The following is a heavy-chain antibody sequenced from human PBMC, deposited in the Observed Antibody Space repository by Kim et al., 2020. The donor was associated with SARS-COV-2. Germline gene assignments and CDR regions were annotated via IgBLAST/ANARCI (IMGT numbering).Heavy chain of an antibody. Sequence: GGSLRLSCAASGFTFSTYAMSWTRQAPGKGLEWVSTISASGLGTHYADSVRGRFTISRDNSRSTLFLQMNFLRAEDTAIYYCEASDYWGQGSVVTVPS. J-gene: IGHJ4*02. V-gene: IGHV3-23*01. CDR1: GFTFSTYA. CDR2: ISASGLGT. CDR3: EASDY.